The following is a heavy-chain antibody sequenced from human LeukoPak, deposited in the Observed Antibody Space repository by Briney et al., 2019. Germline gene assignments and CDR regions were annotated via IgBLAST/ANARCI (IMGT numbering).Heavy chain of an antibody. D-gene: IGHD2-15*01. J-gene: IGHJ6*03. CDR3: ARSHKRAVVVAASYYYYYMDV. V-gene: IGHV1-69*05. Sequence: SVKVSCKASGGTFSSYPISWVGQAPGQGLEWMGGIIPTFGTANYAQKFQGRVTITTDESTSTAYMELSRLRSEDTALYYCARSHKRAVVVAASYYYYYMDVWGKGTTVTVSS. CDR2: IIPTFGTA. CDR1: GGTFSSYP.